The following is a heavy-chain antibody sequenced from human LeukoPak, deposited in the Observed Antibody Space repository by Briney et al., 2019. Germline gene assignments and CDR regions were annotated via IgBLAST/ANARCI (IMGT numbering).Heavy chain of an antibody. CDR1: GLTFSSYS. D-gene: IGHD2-21*02. CDR3: AKEPRHCGGDCFSLLDS. CDR2: IGGSAGRT. Sequence: GGSLRLSFPAPGLTFSSYSMSWVRQPPGKGLNWVSLIGGSAGRTYYADSVKGRFTISRDNSKNTLYLQMSSLRAEDTAVYYCAKEPRHCGGDCFSLLDSWGQGTLVTVSS. V-gene: IGHV3-23*01. J-gene: IGHJ4*02.